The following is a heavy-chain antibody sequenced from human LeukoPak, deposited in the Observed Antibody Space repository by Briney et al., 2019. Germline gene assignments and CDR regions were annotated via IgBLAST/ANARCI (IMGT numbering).Heavy chain of an antibody. D-gene: IGHD3-22*01. V-gene: IGHV3-21*01. J-gene: IGHJ4*02. CDR3: VRLRRNSDTSGFYYYYDY. CDR1: GYTFSSYS. CDR2: IRVRSNYI. Sequence: GGSPRLSCAASGYTFSSYSINWVRQAPGKGLEWVSSIRVRSNYIYYADSVRGRFSISRDDARDSLYLQMNSLRAEDTAVYYCVRLRRNSDTSGFYYYYDYWGQGTLVTVSS.